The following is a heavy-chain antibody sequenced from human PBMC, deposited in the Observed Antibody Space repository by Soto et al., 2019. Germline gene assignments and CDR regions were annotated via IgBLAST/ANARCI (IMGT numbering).Heavy chain of an antibody. J-gene: IGHJ4*02. CDR1: GGSISSGGYY. D-gene: IGHD5-12*01. V-gene: IGHV4-31*03. CDR2: IYYSGST. CDR3: ARGPSGYDSFSFDY. Sequence: PSETLSLTCTVSGGSISSGGYYWSWIRQHPGKGLEWIGYIYYSGSTYYNPSLKSRVTISVDTSKNQFSLKLSSVTAADTAVYYCARGPSGYDSFSFDYWGQGTLVTVS.